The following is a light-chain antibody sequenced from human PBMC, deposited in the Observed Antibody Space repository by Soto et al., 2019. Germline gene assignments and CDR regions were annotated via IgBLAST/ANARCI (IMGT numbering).Light chain of an antibody. Sequence: EIVMTQSPASLSVSPGERATVPCRASQSISTNLAWFQHKPGQAPRLLIYGASTRATGIPARFSGSGSGTEFTLTINSLQSDDFAVYFCQQYNSWPPITFGQGTRLEIK. CDR3: QQYNSWPPIT. CDR1: QSISTN. V-gene: IGKV3-15*01. J-gene: IGKJ5*01. CDR2: GAS.